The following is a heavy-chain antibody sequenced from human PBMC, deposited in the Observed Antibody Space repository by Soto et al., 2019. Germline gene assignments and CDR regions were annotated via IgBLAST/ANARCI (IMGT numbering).Heavy chain of an antibody. CDR3: AKNLESSSWLFDY. CDR2: ISFDGSHK. J-gene: IGHJ4*02. CDR1: GFTFNSFA. Sequence: QVQLVESGGGVAQPGRSLRLSCAASGFTFNSFAMHWVRQAPGKGLEWVAVISFDGSHKYYADSVKGRFTISRDNSKNTLYLQMNSLRSEDTAVYYCAKNLESSSWLFDYWGQGTLVTVSS. D-gene: IGHD6-19*01. V-gene: IGHV3-30-3*02.